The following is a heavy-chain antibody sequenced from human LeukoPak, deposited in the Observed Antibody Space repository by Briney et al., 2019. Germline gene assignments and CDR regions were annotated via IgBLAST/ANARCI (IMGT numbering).Heavy chain of an antibody. D-gene: IGHD2-15*01. J-gene: IGHJ4*02. CDR1: GYTFTGYY. CDR3: ARERDIVVVVAAILGY. V-gene: IGHV1-2*02. Sequence: ASVKVSCKASGYTFTGYYMHWVRQAPAQGLEWMGWINPNSGGTNYAQKFQGRVTMTRDTSISTAYMELSRLRSDDTAVYYCARERDIVVVVAAILGYWGQGTLVTVSS. CDR2: INPNSGGT.